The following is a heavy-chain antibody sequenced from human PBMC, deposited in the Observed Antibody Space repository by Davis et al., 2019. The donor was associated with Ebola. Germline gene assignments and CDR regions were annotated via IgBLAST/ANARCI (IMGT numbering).Heavy chain of an antibody. CDR3: ARDRPLDFFFGDYYGMDV. J-gene: IGHJ6*02. CDR1: GFTFSTYS. CDR2: ISSDSDYI. D-gene: IGHD3-16*01. Sequence: GESLKISCAASGFTFSTYSMSWVRQAPGKGLEWVSSISSDSDYIYYADSAKGRFTISRDNAKNSLYLQMNGLRAEDTAVYYCARDRPLDFFFGDYYGMDVWGQGTTVTVSS. V-gene: IGHV3-21*01.